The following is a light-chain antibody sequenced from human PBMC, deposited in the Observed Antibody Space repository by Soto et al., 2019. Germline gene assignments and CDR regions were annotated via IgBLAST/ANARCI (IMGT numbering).Light chain of an antibody. V-gene: IGKV3-11*01. J-gene: IGKJ4*01. CDR3: QQRDNGLT. CDR2: DAF. Sequence: EVVLTQSPATLSLSPGERATLSCRASQSVDRYLAWYQQKPGQAPRLLIFDAFNRPTGIPARFSGSGSGTDFTLTISSLEAEDFAVYYCQQRDNGLTFGGGTKV. CDR1: QSVDRY.